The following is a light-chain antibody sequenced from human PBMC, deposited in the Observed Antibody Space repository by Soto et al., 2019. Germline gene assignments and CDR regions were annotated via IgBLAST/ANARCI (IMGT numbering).Light chain of an antibody. Sequence: DIQMTQSPSSPSASVGDRVTISCRASQTISRDLTWYQQKPGKAPNLLIFGASTLQPGVPPRFSGSGSGTDFTLIISNLQPEDFATYFCQQSYSTPWTFGQGTKVEIK. CDR2: GAS. V-gene: IGKV1-39*01. J-gene: IGKJ1*01. CDR3: QQSYSTPWT. CDR1: QTISRD.